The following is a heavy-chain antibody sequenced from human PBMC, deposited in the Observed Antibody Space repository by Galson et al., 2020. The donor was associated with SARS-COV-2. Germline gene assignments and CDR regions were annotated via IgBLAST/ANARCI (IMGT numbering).Heavy chain of an antibody. Sequence: SETLSLTCNVSGASITNGGYYWTWIRQHPGKGLEWIGYIYYTGSTYYNPSLRSRVTMSIDTSKNQFSLNLSSVTAADTAVYYCTRKLTLSTIAARLGWFDPWGQGNLVIVSS. CDR3: TRKLTLSTIAARLGWFDP. CDR2: IYYTGST. J-gene: IGHJ5*02. V-gene: IGHV4-31*03. D-gene: IGHD6-6*01. CDR1: GASITNGGYY.